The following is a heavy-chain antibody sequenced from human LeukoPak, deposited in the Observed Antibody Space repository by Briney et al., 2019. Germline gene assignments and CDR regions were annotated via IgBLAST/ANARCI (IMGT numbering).Heavy chain of an antibody. CDR2: IYHSGST. Sequence: PSETLSLTCAVSGNSISSGYYWGWIRQPPGKGLEWIGSIYHSGSTYYNPSLKSRVTISVDTSKNQFSLKLSSVTAADAAVYYCASTVGTAMVNYWGQGTLVTVSS. CDR1: GNSISSGYY. V-gene: IGHV4-38-2*01. J-gene: IGHJ4*02. CDR3: ASTVGTAMVNY. D-gene: IGHD5-18*01.